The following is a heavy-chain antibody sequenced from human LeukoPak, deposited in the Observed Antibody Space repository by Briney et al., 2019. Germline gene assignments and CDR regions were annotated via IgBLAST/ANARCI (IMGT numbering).Heavy chain of an antibody. Sequence: GESLRLSCAASGFTFSSYWMHWVRQAPGKGLVWVSRINSDGSSTSYADSVKGRFTISRDNAKNTLYLQMNSLRAEDTAVYYCARDEGTYYYDSSGYYFGSAIDYWGPGTLGTVSS. CDR1: GFTFSSYW. CDR3: ARDEGTYYYDSSGYYFGSAIDY. V-gene: IGHV3-74*01. CDR2: INSDGSST. J-gene: IGHJ4*01. D-gene: IGHD3-22*01.